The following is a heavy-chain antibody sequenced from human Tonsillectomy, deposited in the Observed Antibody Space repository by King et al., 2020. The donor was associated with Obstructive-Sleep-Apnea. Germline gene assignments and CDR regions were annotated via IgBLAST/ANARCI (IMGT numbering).Heavy chain of an antibody. CDR1: GFTFSSSA. D-gene: IGHD1-26*01. J-gene: IGHJ4*02. V-gene: IGHV3-21*06. Sequence: LVESGGGLVKPGGSLRLSCAASGFTFSSSAMNWVRQAPGRGLEWVSSISTSSSYISYADSVKGRFTVSRDNAKNSLCLQMNSLRDEDTAVYYCARAGGSHFFDHWGQGTLVTVSS. CDR3: ARAGGSHFFDH. CDR2: ISTSSSYI.